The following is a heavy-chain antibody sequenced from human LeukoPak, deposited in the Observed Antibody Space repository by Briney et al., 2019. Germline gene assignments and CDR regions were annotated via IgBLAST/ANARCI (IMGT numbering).Heavy chain of an antibody. CDR2: FYDSGST. J-gene: IGHJ4*02. D-gene: IGHD3-3*01. CDR3: ARPRLGFLEWFDY. V-gene: IGHV4-59*12. Sequence: SETLSLTCTVSGASISRYYWSWIRQPPGKGLEWLAYFYDSGSTSYNPSLKSRLTISVDTSKNQFSLKLSSVTAADTAVYYCARPRLGFLEWFDYWGQGTLVTVSS. CDR1: GASISRYY.